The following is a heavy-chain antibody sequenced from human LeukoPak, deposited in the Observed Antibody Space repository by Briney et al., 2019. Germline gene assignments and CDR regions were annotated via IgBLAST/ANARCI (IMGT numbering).Heavy chain of an antibody. V-gene: IGHV4-59*01. CDR1: GGSISSYY. J-gene: IGHJ4*02. Sequence: SETLSLTCTVSGGSISSYYWSWIRQPPGKGLEWIGYIYYSGSTNYNPSLKSRVTISVDTSKNQFSLKLSSVTAADTAVYYCAREVGSGWHLFDYWGQGTLVTVSS. D-gene: IGHD6-19*01. CDR2: IYYSGST. CDR3: AREVGSGWHLFDY.